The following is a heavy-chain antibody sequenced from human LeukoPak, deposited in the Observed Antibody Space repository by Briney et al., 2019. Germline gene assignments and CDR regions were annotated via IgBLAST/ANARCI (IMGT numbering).Heavy chain of an antibody. Sequence: GGSLRLSCAASGFTFSSYGMHWVRQAPGKGLEWVVVIWYDGSNKYYADSVKGRFTISRDNSKNTLYLQMNSLRAEDTAVYYCARDLTVTTKIDAFDIWGQGTMVTVSS. CDR2: IWYDGSNK. CDR1: GFTFSSYG. V-gene: IGHV3-33*01. J-gene: IGHJ3*02. D-gene: IGHD4-11*01. CDR3: ARDLTVTTKIDAFDI.